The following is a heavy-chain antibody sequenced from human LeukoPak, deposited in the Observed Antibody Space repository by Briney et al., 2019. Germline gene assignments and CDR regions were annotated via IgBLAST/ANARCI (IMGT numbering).Heavy chain of an antibody. V-gene: IGHV3-30-3*01. Sequence: GGSLRLSCAASGFTFSSYAMHWVRQAPGKGLEWVAVISYDGSNKYYADSVKGRFTISRDNSKNTLYLQMNSPRAEDTAVYYCARGRWERLYDAFDIWGQGTMVTVSS. D-gene: IGHD1-26*01. CDR3: ARGRWERLYDAFDI. CDR1: GFTFSSYA. J-gene: IGHJ3*02. CDR2: ISYDGSNK.